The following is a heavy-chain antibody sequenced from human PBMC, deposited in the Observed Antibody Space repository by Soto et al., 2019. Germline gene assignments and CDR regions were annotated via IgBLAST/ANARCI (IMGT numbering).Heavy chain of an antibody. J-gene: IGHJ3*02. V-gene: IGHV3-30-3*01. CDR1: GFTFSSYA. CDR3: ARAGGFQDIVVVVAATKAFDI. CDR2: ISYDGSNK. Sequence: GGSLRLSCAASGFTFSSYAMHWVRQAPGKGLEWVAVISYDGSNKYYADSVKGRFTISRDNSKNTLYLQMNSLRAEDTAVYYCARAGGFQDIVVVVAATKAFDIWGQGTMVTVSS. D-gene: IGHD2-15*01.